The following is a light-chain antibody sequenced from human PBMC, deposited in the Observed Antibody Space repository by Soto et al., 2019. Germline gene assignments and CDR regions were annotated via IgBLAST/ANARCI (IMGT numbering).Light chain of an antibody. J-gene: IGKJ5*01. Sequence: EIVCTQSPCTLSLSPGERATLSCRASQSVSSNLAWYQQKPGQAPRLLIYDASTRATVIPARFSGSGSGTEFTLTISSLQSEDFAVYYCQQYNDWPPITFGQGTRLEIK. CDR2: DAS. V-gene: IGKV3-15*01. CDR3: QQYNDWPPIT. CDR1: QSVSSN.